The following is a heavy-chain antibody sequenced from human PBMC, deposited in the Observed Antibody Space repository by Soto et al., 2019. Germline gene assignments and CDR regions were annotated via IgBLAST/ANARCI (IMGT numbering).Heavy chain of an antibody. D-gene: IGHD3-22*01. V-gene: IGHV4-39*01. CDR3: ARWYYYDSSGYYTYWFDP. CDR1: GGSISSSSYY. J-gene: IGHJ5*02. Sequence: SETLSLTCTVSGGSISSSSYYWGWIRQPPGKGLEWIGSIYYSGSTYYNPSLKSRVTISVDTSKNQFSLKLSSVTAADTAVYYCARWYYYDSSGYYTYWFDPWGQGTLVTVSS. CDR2: IYYSGST.